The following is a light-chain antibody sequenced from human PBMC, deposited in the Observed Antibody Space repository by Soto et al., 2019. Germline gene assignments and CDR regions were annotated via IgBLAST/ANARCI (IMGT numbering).Light chain of an antibody. V-gene: IGKV3-15*01. CDR1: QSVSSN. CDR2: GAS. J-gene: IGKJ5*01. CDR3: QQYNTWPRIT. Sequence: EIVMTQSPSTLSVSPGERDTLSCRASQSVSSNLAWYQQKPGQAPRLLIYGASTRATGIPARFSGSGSGTEFTLTISSLQSEDFAVYYCQQYNTWPRITFGPGTRLEIK.